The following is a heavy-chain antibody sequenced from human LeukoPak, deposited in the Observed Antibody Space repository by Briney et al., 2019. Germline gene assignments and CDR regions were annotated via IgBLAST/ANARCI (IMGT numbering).Heavy chain of an antibody. J-gene: IGHJ5*02. D-gene: IGHD6-6*01. CDR1: GFSFSSYG. V-gene: IGHV3-30*02. CDR3: ASRSIAVNWFDP. CDR2: IRSDGSNK. Sequence: GGSLRLSCAGSGFSFSSYGMHWVRQAPGKRLEWMAFIRSDGSNKYYADSVKGRFTISRDNSKNTLYLQMNSLRAEDTAVYYCASRSIAVNWFDPWGQGTLVTVSS.